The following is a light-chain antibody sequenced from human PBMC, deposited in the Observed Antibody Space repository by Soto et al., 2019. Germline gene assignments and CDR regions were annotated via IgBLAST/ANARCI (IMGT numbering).Light chain of an antibody. J-gene: IGKJ1*01. V-gene: IGKV3-15*01. Sequence: EIVMTQSPATLSLSPGERTTLSCRASQSVGNNLAWYQQKPGQAPRLLIYGAYTRATGIPARFSGSASGTAVTLTIGSLQSEEFAVEFRQHYNYLPPKTLGEGTKVE. CDR3: QHYNYLPPKT. CDR1: QSVGNN. CDR2: GAY.